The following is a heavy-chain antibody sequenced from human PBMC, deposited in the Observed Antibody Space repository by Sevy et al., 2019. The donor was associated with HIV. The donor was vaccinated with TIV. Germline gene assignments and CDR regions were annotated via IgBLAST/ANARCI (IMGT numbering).Heavy chain of an antibody. CDR1: GYSFNMYG. Sequence: ASVKVSCKTSGYSFNMYGISWVRQAPGQGLEWMGWISAYTGDTDYRQMFRGRVTMTTDASTNTAYMELRRLTSDDTAVYYCASHRPQGVVIIPGSGYHYGADFWGQGTMVTVSS. V-gene: IGHV1-18*01. D-gene: IGHD3-3*01. CDR2: ISAYTGDT. CDR3: ASHRPQGVVIIPGSGYHYGADF. J-gene: IGHJ6*02.